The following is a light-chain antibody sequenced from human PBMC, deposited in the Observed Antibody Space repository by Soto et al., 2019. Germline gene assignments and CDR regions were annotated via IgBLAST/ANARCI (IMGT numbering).Light chain of an antibody. J-gene: IGLJ3*02. CDR1: SGYSTNA. V-gene: IGLV4-69*01. CDR3: QSLGTGIQV. Sequence: QAVVTQSPSASASLGASGKLTCTLSSGYSTNAIAWHQQQSEKGPRFLMKINYDGTHSQGDGFFDRFSGSSSGAERHLSISSLQSEDEADYYCQSLGTGIQVFGGGTKLTVL. CDR2: INYDGTH.